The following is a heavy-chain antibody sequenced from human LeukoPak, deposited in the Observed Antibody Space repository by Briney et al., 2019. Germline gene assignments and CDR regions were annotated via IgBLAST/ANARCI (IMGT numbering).Heavy chain of an antibody. V-gene: IGHV1-2*02. CDR1: GYTVTGYY. Sequence: ASVKVSCKASGYTVTGYYMHWVRQAPGQGLEWMGWINPNSGGTNYAQKFQGRVTMTRDTSISTAYMELSRLRSDDTAVYYCARELRDILTGYSYYFDYWGQGTLVTVSS. CDR2: INPNSGGT. CDR3: ARELRDILTGYSYYFDY. J-gene: IGHJ4*02. D-gene: IGHD3-9*01.